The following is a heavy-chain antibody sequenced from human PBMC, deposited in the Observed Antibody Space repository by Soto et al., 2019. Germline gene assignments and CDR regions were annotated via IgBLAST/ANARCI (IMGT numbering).Heavy chain of an antibody. J-gene: IGHJ2*01. V-gene: IGHV3-15*07. Sequence: EVQLVESGGGLVKPGGSLRLSCAASGFTFSNAWMNWVRQAPGKGLEWVGRIKSKTDGGTTDYAAPVKGRFTISRDDSKNTLYLQMNSLKTEDTAVYYCTTEATNSYDISFFGWYFDLWGRGTLVTVSS. CDR2: IKSKTDGGTT. D-gene: IGHD3-22*01. CDR3: TTEATNSYDISFFGWYFDL. CDR1: GFTFSNAW.